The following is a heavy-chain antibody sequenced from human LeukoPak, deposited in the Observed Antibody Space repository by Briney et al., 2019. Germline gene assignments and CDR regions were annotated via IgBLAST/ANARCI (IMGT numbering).Heavy chain of an antibody. CDR2: INWDGSNT. CDR1: GFTFDDYG. V-gene: IGHV3-20*04. Sequence: GGSLRLSCAASGFTFDDYGMTWVRQAPGKGLEWVSGINWDGSNTGYADSVKGRFTISRDNAKNSLYLQMNSLRAEDTAFYYCARGPYNWNYVGGDYWGQGTLVTVSS. D-gene: IGHD1-7*01. CDR3: ARGPYNWNYVGGDY. J-gene: IGHJ4*02.